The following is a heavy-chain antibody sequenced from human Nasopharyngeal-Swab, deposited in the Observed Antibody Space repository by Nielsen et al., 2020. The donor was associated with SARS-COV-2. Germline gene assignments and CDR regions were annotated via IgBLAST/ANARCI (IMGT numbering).Heavy chain of an antibody. CDR3: ARDPPLLESGYSYGFPRFDY. Sequence: ASVKVSCKASGYTFTSYGISWVRQAPGRGLEWMGWISAYNGNTNYAQKLQGRVTMTTDTSTSTAYMELRSLRSDDTAVYYCARDPPLLESGYSYGFPRFDYWGQGTLVTVSS. V-gene: IGHV1-18*01. CDR1: GYTFTSYG. J-gene: IGHJ4*02. D-gene: IGHD5-18*01. CDR2: ISAYNGNT.